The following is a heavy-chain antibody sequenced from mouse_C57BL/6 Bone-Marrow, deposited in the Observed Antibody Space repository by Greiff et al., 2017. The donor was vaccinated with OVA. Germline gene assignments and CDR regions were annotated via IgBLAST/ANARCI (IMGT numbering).Heavy chain of an antibody. CDR1: GYTFTSYG. V-gene: IGHV1-81*01. Sequence: QVQLQQSGAELARPGASVKLSCKASGYTFTSYGISWVKQRTGQGLEWIGEIYPRSGNTYYNEKFNGKATLTADKSSSTAYMELRSLTSEDSAVYFCALNWVPFDYWGQGTTLTVSS. D-gene: IGHD4-1*02. CDR3: ALNWVPFDY. CDR2: IYPRSGNT. J-gene: IGHJ2*01.